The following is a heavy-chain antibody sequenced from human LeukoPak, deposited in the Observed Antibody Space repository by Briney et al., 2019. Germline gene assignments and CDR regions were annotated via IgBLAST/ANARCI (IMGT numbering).Heavy chain of an antibody. D-gene: IGHD3-10*01. J-gene: IGHJ4*02. Sequence: PGGSLRLSCAASGFTFSSYSMNWVRQAPGKGLEWVSSISSSSSYIYYADSVRGRFTISRDNAKSPLYLQMNSLRAEDTAVYYCARDRGTAFDYWGQGTLVTVSS. V-gene: IGHV3-21*01. CDR2: ISSSSSYI. CDR1: GFTFSSYS. CDR3: ARDRGTAFDY.